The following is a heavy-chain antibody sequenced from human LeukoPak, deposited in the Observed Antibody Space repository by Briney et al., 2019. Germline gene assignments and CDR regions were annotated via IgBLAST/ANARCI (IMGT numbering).Heavy chain of an antibody. Sequence: ASVKVSCKASGYTFTSYYMHWVRQAPGQGLEWMGIINPSGGSTSYAQKFQGRVTMTWDMSTSTVYMELSSLRSDDTAVYYCARGSYDSSDFEYFHHWGQGTLVTVSS. V-gene: IGHV1-46*01. CDR2: INPSGGST. CDR1: GYTFTSYY. J-gene: IGHJ1*01. D-gene: IGHD3-22*01. CDR3: ARGSYDSSDFEYFHH.